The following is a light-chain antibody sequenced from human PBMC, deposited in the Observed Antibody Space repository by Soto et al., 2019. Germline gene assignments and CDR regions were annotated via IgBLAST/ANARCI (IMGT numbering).Light chain of an antibody. CDR2: GAS. CDR3: QKYNTAPQT. CDR1: QGILDY. Sequence: DIQMTQSPCSLSATVGDRVTITCRASQGILDYVAWYQQKPGKAPKLLIYGASTLPSGVPSRFSGSGSGTDFALTISSLQPEDVATYYCQKYNTAPQTFGQGTKVEIK. J-gene: IGKJ1*01. V-gene: IGKV1-27*01.